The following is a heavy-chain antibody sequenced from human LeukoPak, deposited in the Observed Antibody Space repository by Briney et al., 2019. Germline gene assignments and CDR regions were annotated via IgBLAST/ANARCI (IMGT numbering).Heavy chain of an antibody. Sequence: GGSLRLSCAASGFSFSSYTMNWVRQAPGKGLEWVSSISISSSSIYYADSVKGRFTISRDNSKNTLYLQMNSLRAEDTAVYYCATSGKWRDAATTGAFDIWGQGTMVTVSS. V-gene: IGHV3-21*01. CDR3: ATSGKWRDAATTGAFDI. CDR2: ISISSSSI. J-gene: IGHJ3*02. CDR1: GFSFSSYT. D-gene: IGHD1-1*01.